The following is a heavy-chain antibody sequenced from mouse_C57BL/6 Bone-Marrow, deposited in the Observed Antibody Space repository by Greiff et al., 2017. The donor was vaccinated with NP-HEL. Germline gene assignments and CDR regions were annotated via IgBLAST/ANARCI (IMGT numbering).Heavy chain of an antibody. Sequence: VKLQQPGAELVKPGASVKLSCKASGYTFTSYWMHWVKQRPGQGLEWIGMIHPNSGSTNYNEKFKSKATLTVDKSSSTAYMQLSSLTSEDSAVYYCARPDWDYTMDYWGQGTSVTVSS. D-gene: IGHD4-1*01. V-gene: IGHV1-64*01. CDR1: GYTFTSYW. J-gene: IGHJ4*01. CDR2: IHPNSGST. CDR3: ARPDWDYTMDY.